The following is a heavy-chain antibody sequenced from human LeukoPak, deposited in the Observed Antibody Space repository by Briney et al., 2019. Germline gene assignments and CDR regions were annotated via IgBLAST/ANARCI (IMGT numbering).Heavy chain of an antibody. D-gene: IGHD3-10*02. CDR2: ISSSSRYI. J-gene: IGHJ6*02. CDR3: ARFDARGVRYGMDV. V-gene: IGHV3-21*01. CDR1: GFTFSSYS. Sequence: GSLRLSCAASGFTFSSYSMNWVRQAPGKGLEWVSSISSSSRYIYYADSVKGRFTISRDNAKNSLYLQLNSLRAEDTAVYYCARFDARGVRYGMDVWGQGTTVTVSS.